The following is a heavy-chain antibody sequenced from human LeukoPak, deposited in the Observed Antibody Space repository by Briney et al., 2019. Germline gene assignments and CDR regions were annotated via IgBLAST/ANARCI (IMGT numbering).Heavy chain of an antibody. V-gene: IGHV3-74*01. CDR2: INNDGSGT. J-gene: IGHJ4*02. Sequence: GGSLRLSCAASGFTVNNNYMSWVRQAPGKGLEWVSRINNDGSGTDYADSVKGRFTISRDNARNTLYLQMNSLRAEDTAVYYCARTYYYDSSGRVDYWGQGTLVTVSS. CDR1: GFTVNNNY. D-gene: IGHD3-22*01. CDR3: ARTYYYDSSGRVDY.